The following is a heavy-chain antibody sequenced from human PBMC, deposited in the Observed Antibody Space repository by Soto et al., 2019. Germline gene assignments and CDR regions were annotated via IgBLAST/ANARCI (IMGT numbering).Heavy chain of an antibody. J-gene: IGHJ3*02. CDR3: ARAPGALEI. V-gene: IGHV1-46*01. CDR2: INPSGGSP. CDR1: GKTFTSYL. Sequence: GGSVKVSCQKSGKTFTSYLIYWVRQAPGQGLEWMGKINPSGGSPTPAQKFQGRVTMTRDTSTSTVYLEMSSLRSEDTAIYYCARAPGALEIWGQGTMVTVSS.